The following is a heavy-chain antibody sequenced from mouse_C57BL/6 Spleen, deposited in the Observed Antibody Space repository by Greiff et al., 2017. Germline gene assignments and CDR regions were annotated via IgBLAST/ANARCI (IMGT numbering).Heavy chain of an antibody. CDR2: IDPEDGDT. CDR1: GFNIKDYY. J-gene: IGHJ3*01. D-gene: IGHD3-2*02. CDR3: TTYGSGPAWFAY. Sequence: EVKLQESGAELVRPGASVKLSCTASGFNIKDYYMHWVKQRPEQGLEWIGRIDPEDGDTEYAPKFQGKATMTADTSSNTAYLQLSSLTSEDTAVYYCTTYGSGPAWFAYWGQGTLVTVSA. V-gene: IGHV14-1*01.